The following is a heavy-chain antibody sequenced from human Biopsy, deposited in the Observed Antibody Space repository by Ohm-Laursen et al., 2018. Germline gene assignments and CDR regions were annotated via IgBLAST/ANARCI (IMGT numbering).Heavy chain of an antibody. J-gene: IGHJ4*02. V-gene: IGHV4-59*08. CDR3: ARRGSGGRSFDY. Sequence: GTPSLTCTVSGDSINSSYWSWIRQAPGKGLEWIGFISNSGNTNYNPSLKSRVTISADTSKNQFSLKLGSVTVADTAVFYCARRGSGGRSFDYWGQGSLVTVSS. CDR2: ISNSGNT. D-gene: IGHD2-15*01. CDR1: GDSINSSY.